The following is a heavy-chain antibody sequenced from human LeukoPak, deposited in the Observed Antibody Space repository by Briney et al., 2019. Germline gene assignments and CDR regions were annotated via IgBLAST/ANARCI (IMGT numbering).Heavy chain of an antibody. Sequence: GASVKVSCEASGYTFTGYYMHWVRQAPGQGLEWMGWINPNSGGTNYAQKSQGRVTMTRDTSISTAYMELSRLRSDDTAVYYCARDLAYGDYIFDYWGQGTLVTVSS. CDR2: INPNSGGT. V-gene: IGHV1-2*02. CDR3: ARDLAYGDYIFDY. CDR1: GYTFTGYY. D-gene: IGHD4-17*01. J-gene: IGHJ4*02.